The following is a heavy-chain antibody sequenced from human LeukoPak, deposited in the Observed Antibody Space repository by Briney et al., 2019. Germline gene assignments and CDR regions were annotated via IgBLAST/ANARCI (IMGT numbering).Heavy chain of an antibody. CDR3: AKAPPYYSDSSGYFQH. V-gene: IGHV3-9*01. D-gene: IGHD3-22*01. J-gene: IGHJ1*01. CDR2: ISWNSGII. CDR1: GFTFDDSA. Sequence: PGRSLRLSSAATGFTFDDSAMHWVRQVPGKGLEWVSGISWNSGIIDYADSVKGRFTISRDNAKNSLYLQMNNLRPDDTAFYYCAKAPPYYSDSSGYFQHWGQGTLVTVSS.